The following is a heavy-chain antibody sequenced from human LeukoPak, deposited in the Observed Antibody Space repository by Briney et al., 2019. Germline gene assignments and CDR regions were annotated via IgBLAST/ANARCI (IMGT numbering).Heavy chain of an antibody. Sequence: KPSETLSLTCTVSGESTNPYYWNWIRQSAGKGLEWIGHIYKSGTTNFNPSLTSRVTMSLDTSRNQFSLKLRSVTAADTAVYFCARSFLDYMDVWGKGTTVTVSS. D-gene: IGHD2/OR15-2a*01. J-gene: IGHJ6*03. V-gene: IGHV4-4*07. CDR3: ARSFLDYMDV. CDR1: GESTNPYY. CDR2: IYKSGTT.